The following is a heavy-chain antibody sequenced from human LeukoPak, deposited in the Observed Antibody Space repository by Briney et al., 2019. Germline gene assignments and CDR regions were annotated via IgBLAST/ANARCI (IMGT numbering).Heavy chain of an antibody. CDR2: IYHSGST. CDR1: GGSISSGGYY. V-gene: IGHV4-30-2*01. CDR3: ARGLRSGSTLEYFDY. D-gene: IGHD1-26*01. Sequence: SETLSLTCTVSGGSISSGGYYWSWIRQPPGKGLEWIGYIYHSGSTYYNPSLKSRVTISVDRSKNQFSLKLSSVTAADTAVYYCARGLRSGSTLEYFDYWGQGTLVTVSS. J-gene: IGHJ4*02.